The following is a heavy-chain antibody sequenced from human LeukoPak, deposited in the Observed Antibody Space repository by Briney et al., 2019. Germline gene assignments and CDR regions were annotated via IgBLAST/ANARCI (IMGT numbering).Heavy chain of an antibody. CDR1: GYTFTSYG. CDR2: ISAYNGNT. D-gene: IGHD4-17*01. CDR3: ARGAAPYGDYVGFFDY. Sequence: ASVTVSCKASGYTFTSYGISWVRQAPGQGLEWMGWISAYNGNTNYAQKLQGRVTMTTDTSTSTAYMELRSLRSDDTAVYYCARGAAPYGDYVGFFDYWGQGTLVTVSS. V-gene: IGHV1-18*01. J-gene: IGHJ4*02.